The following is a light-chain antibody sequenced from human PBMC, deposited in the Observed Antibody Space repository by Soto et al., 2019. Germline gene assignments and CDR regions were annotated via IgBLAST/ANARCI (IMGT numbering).Light chain of an antibody. V-gene: IGKV1-5*01. CDR2: DAS. J-gene: IGKJ1*01. CDR1: QSIRTW. Sequence: DIQMTQSPSTLSASVGDRVTITCRASQSIRTWLAWYQQKPGKAPKLLIYDASSLESGVPAWFSGSGSGTEFTLTIGSLQPDDFATYYCQQYNSYPWTFDQGTKVEIK. CDR3: QQYNSYPWT.